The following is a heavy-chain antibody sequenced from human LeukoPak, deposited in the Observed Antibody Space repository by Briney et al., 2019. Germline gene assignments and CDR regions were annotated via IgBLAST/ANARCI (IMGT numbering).Heavy chain of an antibody. D-gene: IGHD3-22*01. CDR1: GGSFSGYY. J-gene: IGHJ6*02. CDR2: IYYSGSN. CDR3: ARDREYYYDSSGYYYYGMDV. V-gene: IGHV4-59*01. Sequence: PSETLSLTCAVYGGSFSGYYWSWLRQPPGKGLEWIGYIYYSGSNNYNPSLKSRLTISVDTSKNQFSLKLSSVTAADTAVYYCARDREYYYDSSGYYYYGMDVWGQGTTVTVSS.